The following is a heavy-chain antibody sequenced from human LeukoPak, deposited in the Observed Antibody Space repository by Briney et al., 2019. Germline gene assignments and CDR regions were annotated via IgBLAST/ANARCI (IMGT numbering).Heavy chain of an antibody. Sequence: PGGSLRLSCAASGFTFDAYAMHWVRQAPGKGLEWVSVISGDGASTYYADSVKGRFTISRDTSKDFLYLQMNNLTTDDTALYYCAKVRYRGSYFDYWGQGTLVTVSS. J-gene: IGHJ4*02. V-gene: IGHV3-43*02. CDR2: ISGDGAST. CDR1: GFTFDAYA. CDR3: AKVRYRGSYFDY. D-gene: IGHD1-26*01.